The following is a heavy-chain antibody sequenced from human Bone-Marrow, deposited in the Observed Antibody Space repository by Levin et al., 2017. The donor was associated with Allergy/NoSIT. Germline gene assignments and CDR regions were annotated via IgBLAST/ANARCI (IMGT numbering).Heavy chain of an antibody. Sequence: GGSLRLSCAASGFTFSNSWMSWVRQAPGKGLEWVANIKEDGSEKYYVDSVKGRFTISRDNAKNSLFVQMNSLRVEDTAVYYCARDQFRRATIGARWFDPWGQGTLVTASS. CDR3: ARDQFRRATIGARWFDP. CDR2: IKEDGSEK. V-gene: IGHV3-7*01. CDR1: GFTFSNSW. J-gene: IGHJ5*02. D-gene: IGHD5-24*01.